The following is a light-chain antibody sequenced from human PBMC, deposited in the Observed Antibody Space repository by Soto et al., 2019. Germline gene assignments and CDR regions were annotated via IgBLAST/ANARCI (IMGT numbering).Light chain of an antibody. CDR3: QHYGGTPIT. V-gene: IGKV3-20*01. J-gene: IGKJ5*01. CDR2: GAS. CDR1: QSVSSSY. Sequence: EIVLTQSPGTLSLSPGERATLSCRASQSVSSSYLAWYQPKPGQAPRLLIYGASSRASGVPVRFSGSGSGTSFTLTISRLEPEDFAIYYCQHYGGTPITFGLGTRLEIK.